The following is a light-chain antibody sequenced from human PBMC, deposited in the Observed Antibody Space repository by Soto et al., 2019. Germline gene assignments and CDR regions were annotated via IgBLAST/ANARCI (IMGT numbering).Light chain of an antibody. CDR2: SNN. CDR1: SSNIGSNT. CDR3: ATWDDSLNGPV. Sequence: QHVLTQPPSASGTPGQRVTISCSGSSSNIGSNTVSWYQQLPGTAPKVLIYSNNQRPSGVPDRFSGSKSGTSASLAISGLQSEDEADYYCATWDDSLNGPVFGGGTKLTVL. J-gene: IGLJ3*02. V-gene: IGLV1-44*01.